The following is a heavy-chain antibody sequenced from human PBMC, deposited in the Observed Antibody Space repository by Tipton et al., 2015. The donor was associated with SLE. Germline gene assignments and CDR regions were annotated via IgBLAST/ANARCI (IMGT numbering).Heavy chain of an antibody. CDR1: GGSISSSSYY. V-gene: IGHV4-39*07. CDR2: IYFSGRT. J-gene: IGHJ5*02. Sequence: TLSLTCTVSGGSISSSSYYWGWIRQPPGQGLEWIGSIYFSGRTYYNPSLKSRVTVSVDTSANQFSLKLTSVTAADTAVYYCARWGYYDSSGYYSFDNWFEPWGQGTLVTVSS. D-gene: IGHD3-22*01. CDR3: ARWGYYDSSGYYSFDNWFEP.